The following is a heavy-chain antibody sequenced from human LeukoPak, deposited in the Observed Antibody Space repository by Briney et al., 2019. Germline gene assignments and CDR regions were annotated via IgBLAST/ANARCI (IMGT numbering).Heavy chain of an antibody. CDR2: INPSGGST. V-gene: IGHV1-46*01. CDR1: GYTFTGYY. Sequence: ASVKVSCKASGYTFTGYYMHWVRQAPGQGLEWMGIINPSGGSTSYAQKFQGRVTMTRDTSTSTVYVELSSLRSEDTAVYYCARHAGATEYYFDYWGQGTLVTVSS. D-gene: IGHD1-26*01. J-gene: IGHJ4*02. CDR3: ARHAGATEYYFDY.